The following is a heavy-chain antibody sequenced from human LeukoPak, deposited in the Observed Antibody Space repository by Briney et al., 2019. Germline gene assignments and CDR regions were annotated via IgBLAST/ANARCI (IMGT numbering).Heavy chain of an antibody. D-gene: IGHD5-12*01. CDR2: IHYLGST. V-gene: IGHV4-30-4*01. Sequence: SETLSLTCTVSGGSISSGDYYWSWIRQPPGKGPEWIGYIHYLGSTYYNPSLKSRVAISIDTSKSQFSLKLSSVTAADTAVYYCAAQLVATADFDYWGQGTLVTVSS. J-gene: IGHJ4*02. CDR3: AAQLVATADFDY. CDR1: GGSISSGDYY.